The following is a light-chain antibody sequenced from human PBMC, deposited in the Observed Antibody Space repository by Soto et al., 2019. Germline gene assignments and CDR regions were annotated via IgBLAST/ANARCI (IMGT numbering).Light chain of an antibody. V-gene: IGKV3-15*01. CDR3: QQYHSWPA. CDR2: GSA. J-gene: IGKJ1*01. Sequence: EILMTQSRATLSVSPEESATLSCRASQSVSSNLAWYQQRPGQAPRLLIYGSATRATGIPDRFSGSGSGTEFTLTISSLQSEDSAVYYCQQYHSWPAFGQGTKV. CDR1: QSVSSN.